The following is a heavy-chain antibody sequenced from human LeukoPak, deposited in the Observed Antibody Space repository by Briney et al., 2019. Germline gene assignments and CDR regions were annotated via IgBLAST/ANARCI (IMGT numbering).Heavy chain of an antibody. CDR1: GGSISSGDYY. V-gene: IGHV4-30-4*01. D-gene: IGHD6-19*01. CDR3: AREQAVAGIAEAFDI. Sequence: SETLSLTCTVSGGSISSGDYYWSWIRQPPGKGLEWIGYIYYSGSTYYNPSLKSRVTISVDTSKNQFSLKLSSVTAADTAVYYCAREQAVAGIAEAFDIWGQGTMVTVSS. CDR2: IYYSGST. J-gene: IGHJ3*02.